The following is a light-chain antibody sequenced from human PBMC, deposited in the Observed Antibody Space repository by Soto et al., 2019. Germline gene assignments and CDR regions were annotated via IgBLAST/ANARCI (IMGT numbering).Light chain of an antibody. CDR2: GAS. Sequence: EIGMTQCPATLSVSPGERATLSWGASQSVSSKLAWFQQKPGQAPRLLIYGASTRATGIPARFSGSGSGTEFTLTISSLKSEDFAVYYCQQYNNWHPWTFGHGTQVDNK. CDR3: QQYNNWHPWT. V-gene: IGKV3-15*01. CDR1: QSVSSK. J-gene: IGKJ1*01.